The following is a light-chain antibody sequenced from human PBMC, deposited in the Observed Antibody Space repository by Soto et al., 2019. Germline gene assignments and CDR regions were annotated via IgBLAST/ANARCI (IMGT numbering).Light chain of an antibody. CDR3: QMRNNWPPIFT. CDR1: QSVSTN. J-gene: IGKJ3*01. CDR2: EVS. V-gene: IGKV3-11*01. Sequence: IVLTQSPATLSLSPGERATLSCRASQSVSTNLAWYQQKPGQAPRLLMYEVSNRATGIPARFSGIGSGTDFTLTISSLEPEDFAVYYCQMRNNWPPIFTFGPGTKVDIK.